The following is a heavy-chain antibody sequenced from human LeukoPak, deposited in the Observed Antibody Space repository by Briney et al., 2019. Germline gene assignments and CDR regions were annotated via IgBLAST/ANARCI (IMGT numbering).Heavy chain of an antibody. J-gene: IGHJ4*02. CDR3: ARAESSALDY. D-gene: IGHD6-19*01. CDR2: ISSSSSYI. V-gene: IGHV3-21*01. CDR1: GFTFSSYS. Sequence: GGSLRLSCAASGFTFSSYSMNWVRQAPGKGLEWVSSISSSSSYIYYADSVEGRFTISRDNAKNSLYLQMNSLRAEDTAVYYCARAESSALDYWGQGTLVTVSS.